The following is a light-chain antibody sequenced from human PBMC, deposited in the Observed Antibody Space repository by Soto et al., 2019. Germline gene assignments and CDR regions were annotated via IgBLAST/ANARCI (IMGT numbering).Light chain of an antibody. Sequence: EIVMTQSPVTLSVSPGERATLSCRASQSVSSSYIAWYQQRPGQTPSLLIYGASTRATGIPDRFSGSGSGTHFTLTISSLQSDDFAVYYCQQYDNWPWTFGQGTKVDIK. J-gene: IGKJ1*01. CDR1: QSVSSS. CDR3: QQYDNWPWT. V-gene: IGKV3D-15*01. CDR2: GAS.